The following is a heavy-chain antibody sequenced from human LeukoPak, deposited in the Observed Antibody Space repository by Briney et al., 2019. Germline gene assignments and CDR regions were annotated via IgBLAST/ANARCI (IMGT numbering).Heavy chain of an antibody. CDR2: ISSSGSTI. V-gene: IGHV3-11*01. Sequence: GGSLRLSCAASGFTFSDYYMSWIRQAPGKGLEWVSYISSSGSTIYYADSVKGRFTISRDNAKDSLYLQMSSLRAEDTAVYYCARAGVLLWFGDYNPIFDYWGQGTLVTVSS. CDR3: ARAGVLLWFGDYNPIFDY. CDR1: GFTFSDYY. J-gene: IGHJ4*02. D-gene: IGHD3-10*01.